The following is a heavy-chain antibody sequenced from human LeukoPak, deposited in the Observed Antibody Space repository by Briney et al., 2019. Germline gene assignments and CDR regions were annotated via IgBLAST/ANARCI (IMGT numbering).Heavy chain of an antibody. V-gene: IGHV4-31*03. CDR3: ARGRNYDYVWGTPSYFDY. Sequence: SQTLSLTCTVSGGSISSGGYYWSWIRQHPGKGLEWIGYIYYSGSTYYNPSLKSRVTISVGTSKNQFSLKLSSVTAADTAVYYCARGRNYDYVWGTPSYFDYWGQGTLVTVSS. CDR2: IYYSGST. CDR1: GGSISSGGYY. J-gene: IGHJ4*02. D-gene: IGHD3-16*01.